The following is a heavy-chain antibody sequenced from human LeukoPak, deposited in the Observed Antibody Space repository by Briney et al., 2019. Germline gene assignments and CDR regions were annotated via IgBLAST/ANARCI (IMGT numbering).Heavy chain of an antibody. CDR3: ARRGISQGYYMDV. CDR2: IYYSGTT. Sequence: SETLSLTCTVSGGSIRSGDHYWGWIRQPPGKGLEWIGNIYYSGTTYYNPSLKSRVTISVDTSKNQFSLKLSSVTAADTAVFYCARRGISQGYYMDVWGKGTTVTISS. J-gene: IGHJ6*03. CDR1: GGSIRSGDHY. V-gene: IGHV4-39*01. D-gene: IGHD6-13*01.